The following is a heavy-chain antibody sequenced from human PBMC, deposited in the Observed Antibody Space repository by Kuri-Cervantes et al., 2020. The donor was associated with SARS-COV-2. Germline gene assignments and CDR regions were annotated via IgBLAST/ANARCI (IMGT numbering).Heavy chain of an antibody. CDR3: ASPVLSSGWYPPYY. Sequence: ASVKVSCKASGYTFTNYYLNWVRQAPGQGLEWLGWINPGIGDTKYAQKFQGRVTMTRDTSISTAYMGLSGLTSDETAVYYCASPVLSSGWYPPYYWGQGTLFTVSS. CDR2: INPGIGDT. CDR1: GYTFTNYY. J-gene: IGHJ4*02. V-gene: IGHV1-2*02. D-gene: IGHD6-19*01.